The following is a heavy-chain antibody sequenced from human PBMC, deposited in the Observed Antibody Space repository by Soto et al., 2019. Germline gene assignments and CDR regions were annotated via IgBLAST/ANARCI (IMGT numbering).Heavy chain of an antibody. D-gene: IGHD6-19*01. CDR3: AKARGLVFAFDI. CDR2: ISWNSGSI. J-gene: IGHJ3*02. Sequence: EVQLVESGGGLVQPGRSLRRSCAASGFTFDDYAMHWVRQAPGKGLEWVSGISWNSGSIGYADSVKGRFTISRDNAKNSLYLQMNSLRAEDTALYYCAKARGLVFAFDIWGQGTMVTVSS. CDR1: GFTFDDYA. V-gene: IGHV3-9*01.